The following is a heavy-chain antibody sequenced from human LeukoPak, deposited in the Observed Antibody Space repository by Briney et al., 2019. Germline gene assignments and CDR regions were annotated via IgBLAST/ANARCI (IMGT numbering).Heavy chain of an antibody. CDR1: GGSISSYY. CDR3: ARGTRGYDSSGLFDY. CDR2: IYSSGST. V-gene: IGHV4-4*07. Sequence: SETLSLTCTVSGGSISSYYWSWIRQPAGKGLEWIGRIYSSGSTNYNPSLKSRVTMSVDTSKNQFSLKLSSVTAADTAVYYCARGTRGYDSSGLFDYWGQGALVTVSS. J-gene: IGHJ4*02. D-gene: IGHD3-22*01.